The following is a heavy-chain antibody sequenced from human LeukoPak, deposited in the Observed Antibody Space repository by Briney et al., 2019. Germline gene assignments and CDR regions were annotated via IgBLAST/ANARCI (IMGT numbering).Heavy chain of an antibody. J-gene: IGHJ4*02. CDR1: GFNLSTYW. CDR3: TRGGGGRYFDY. Sequence: GGSLRLSCEGSGFNLSTYWMSWVRQAPGKGLEWVANIKQDGTEKYYVDSVKGRFTISRDNAKNSLYLQMNTLRGEDTAVYYCTRGGGGRYFDYWGQGTLVTVSS. CDR2: IKQDGTEK. V-gene: IGHV3-7*04. D-gene: IGHD3-16*01.